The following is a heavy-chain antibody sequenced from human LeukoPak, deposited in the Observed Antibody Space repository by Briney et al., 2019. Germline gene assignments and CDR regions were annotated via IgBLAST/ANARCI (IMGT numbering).Heavy chain of an antibody. V-gene: IGHV3-33*08. CDR3: ARGKYIFGFFDP. CDR2: IWYDGSNK. CDR1: GFTFSSYA. J-gene: IGHJ5*02. Sequence: GGSLRLSCAASGFTFSSYAMHWVRQAPGKGLEWVAVIWYDGSNKYYADSVKGRFTISRDNSKNTLYLQMNSLRAEDTAVYYCARGKYIFGFFDPWGQGTLVTVSS. D-gene: IGHD3-9*01.